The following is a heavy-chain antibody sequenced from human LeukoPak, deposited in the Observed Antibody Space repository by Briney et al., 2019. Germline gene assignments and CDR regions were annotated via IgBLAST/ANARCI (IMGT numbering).Heavy chain of an antibody. Sequence: GASVKVSCKASGYTFTSYDINWVRQATGQGLEWMGWMNPNSGNTGYAQKFQGRVTMTRNTSISTAYMELSSLRSEDTAVYYCAREAGIVVVVAATWLDYWGQGTLVTVSS. CDR3: AREAGIVVVVAATWLDY. CDR1: GYTFTSYD. CDR2: MNPNSGNT. V-gene: IGHV1-8*01. D-gene: IGHD2-15*01. J-gene: IGHJ4*02.